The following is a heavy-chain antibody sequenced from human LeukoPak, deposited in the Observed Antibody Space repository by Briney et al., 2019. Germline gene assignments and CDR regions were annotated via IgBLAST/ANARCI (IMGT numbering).Heavy chain of an antibody. V-gene: IGHV1-46*01. CDR2: ISPTGGST. D-gene: IGHD3-10*01. J-gene: IGHJ4*02. CDR3: ATGQYGSGRPNDY. Sequence: GASVKVSCKAFGYTFTNNWMHWVRQAPGQGPEWMGLISPTGGSTAYAQKFQGRVTMTEDTSTDTAYMELSSLRSEDTAVYYCATGQYGSGRPNDYWGQGTLVTVSS. CDR1: GYTFTNNW.